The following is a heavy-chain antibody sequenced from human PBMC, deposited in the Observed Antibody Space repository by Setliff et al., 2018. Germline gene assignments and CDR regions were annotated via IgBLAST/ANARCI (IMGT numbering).Heavy chain of an antibody. CDR2: ISYDGSNK. CDR1: GFTFSSYA. J-gene: IGHJ5*02. CDR3: ASVYYYGSGGFDP. V-gene: IGHV3-30-3*01. D-gene: IGHD3-10*01. Sequence: GGSLRLSCAASGFTFSSYAMHWVRQAPGKGLEWVAVISYDGSNKYYADSVKGRFTIPRDNSKNTLYLQMNSLRAEDTAVYYCASVYYYGSGGFDPWGQGTLVTVSS.